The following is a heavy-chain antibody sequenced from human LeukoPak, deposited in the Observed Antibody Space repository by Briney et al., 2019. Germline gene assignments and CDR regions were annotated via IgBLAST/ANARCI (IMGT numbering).Heavy chain of an antibody. Sequence: GGSLRLSCSASGFTFSSYWMSWVRQAPGEGLEWVAKIKQDGSAKDHVDSVKGRFTISRDNAKNLLYLQMNGLRAEDTAVYYCARDVRWLRFVFDYWGQGTLVTVSS. CDR2: IKQDGSAK. J-gene: IGHJ4*02. D-gene: IGHD5-12*01. CDR1: GFTFSSYW. V-gene: IGHV3-7*01. CDR3: ARDVRWLRFVFDY.